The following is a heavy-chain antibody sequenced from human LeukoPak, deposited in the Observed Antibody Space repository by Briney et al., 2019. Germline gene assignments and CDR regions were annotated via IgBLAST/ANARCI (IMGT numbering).Heavy chain of an antibody. V-gene: IGHV1-69*01. CDR1: GGTFSSYA. D-gene: IGHD3-3*01. J-gene: IGHJ4*02. CDR2: IIPIFGTA. CDR3: ASTIFGVVIPNYFDY. Sequence: ASVKVSCKASGGTFSSYAISWVRQAPGQGLEWMGGIIPIFGTANYAQKFQGRVTITADESTSTAYMELSSLRSEDTAVYYCASTIFGVVIPNYFDYWGQGTLVTVSS.